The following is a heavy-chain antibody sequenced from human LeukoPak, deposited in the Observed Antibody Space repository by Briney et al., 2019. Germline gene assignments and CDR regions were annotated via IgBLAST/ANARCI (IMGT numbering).Heavy chain of an antibody. D-gene: IGHD4-17*01. J-gene: IGHJ4*02. Sequence: ASETLPLTCTVSGGSISSKSYYWGWIRQPPGKGLESIGSKSNSGSSYYNPSLRGRVTMSIDTPNNQFSLRLDSVTAADTAVYFCARQPNGDSGGYFDYWGQGALATVSS. CDR3: ARQPNGDSGGYFDY. CDR2: KSNSGSS. V-gene: IGHV4-39*07. CDR1: GGSISSKSYY.